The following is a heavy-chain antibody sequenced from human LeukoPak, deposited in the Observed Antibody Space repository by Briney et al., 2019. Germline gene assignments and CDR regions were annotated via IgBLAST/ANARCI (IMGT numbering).Heavy chain of an antibody. V-gene: IGHV3-21*01. CDR3: ARDMGYCSSTSCRTYNWFDP. CDR1: GFTFSSYS. CDR2: ISSSSSYI. Sequence: PGGSLRLSCAASGFTFSSYSMNWVRQAPGKGLGWVSSISSSSSYIYYADSVKGRFTISRDNAKNSLYLQMNSLRAEDTAVYYCARDMGYCSSTSCRTYNWFDPWGQGTLVTVSS. J-gene: IGHJ5*02. D-gene: IGHD2-2*01.